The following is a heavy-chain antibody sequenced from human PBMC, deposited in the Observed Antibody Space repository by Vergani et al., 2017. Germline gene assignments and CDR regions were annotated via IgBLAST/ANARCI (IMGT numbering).Heavy chain of an antibody. CDR1: GGSFSGYY. D-gene: IGHD2-21*01. CDR3: ARDCGGDCYAFDI. Sequence: QVQLQQWGAGLLKPLETLSLTCAVYGGSFSGYYWSWIRQPPGKGLEWIGEINHSGSTNYNPSLKSRVTISVDTSKNQFSLKLSSVTAADTAVYYCARDCGGDCYAFDIWGQGTMVTVSS. J-gene: IGHJ3*02. V-gene: IGHV4-34*01. CDR2: INHSGST.